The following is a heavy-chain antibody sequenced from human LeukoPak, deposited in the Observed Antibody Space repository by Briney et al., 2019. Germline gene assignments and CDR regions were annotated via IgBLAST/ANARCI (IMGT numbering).Heavy chain of an antibody. D-gene: IGHD1-26*01. CDR2: ISGSGGST. CDR3: AKCQSSGSYRRGDY. Sequence: GGSLRLSCAASGFTFSSYAMSWVRQAPGKGLEWVSAISGSGGSTYNADSVKGRFTISRDNSKNTLYLQMNSLRAEDTAVYYCAKCQSSGSYRRGDYWGQGTLVTVSS. V-gene: IGHV3-23*01. J-gene: IGHJ4*02. CDR1: GFTFSSYA.